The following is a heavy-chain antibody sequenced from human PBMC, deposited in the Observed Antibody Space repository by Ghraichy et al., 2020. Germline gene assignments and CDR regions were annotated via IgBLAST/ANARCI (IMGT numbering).Heavy chain of an antibody. D-gene: IGHD1-26*01. CDR3: AKDSAYSGGYLDS. Sequence: GESLNISCAASGFTFSSYAMSWVRQAPGKGLEWVSDISGSGGSTYYADSVKGRFTISRDNPKNTLYLQMKSLRAEDTAVYYCAKDSAYSGGYLDSWGQGNLVTVSS. CDR1: GFTFSSYA. CDR2: ISGSGGST. J-gene: IGHJ4*02. V-gene: IGHV3-23*01.